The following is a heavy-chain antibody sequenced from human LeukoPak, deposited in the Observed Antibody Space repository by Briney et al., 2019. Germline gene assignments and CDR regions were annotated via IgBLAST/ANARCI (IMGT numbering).Heavy chain of an antibody. CDR1: GGSISGYY. CDR3: ARSLLTPYYYGSGSYYNVNWFDP. J-gene: IGHJ5*02. V-gene: IGHV4-34*01. CDR2: LNHSGST. Sequence: SETLSITCAVYGGSISGYYWSWIRQPPGQGLHWIGELNHSGSTNYNPSLKSRVTISVDTSKNQFSLKLSSVTAADTGVYYCARSLLTPYYYGSGSYYNVNWFDPWGQGTLVTVSS. D-gene: IGHD3-10*01.